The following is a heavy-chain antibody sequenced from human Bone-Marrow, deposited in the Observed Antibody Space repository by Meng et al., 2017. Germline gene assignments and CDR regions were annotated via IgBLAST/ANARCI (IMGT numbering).Heavy chain of an antibody. J-gene: IGHJ4*02. V-gene: IGHV3-33*01. CDR3: ASSPLLSYNY. Sequence: QVQRVESGGGVVQPGRSLGLSCAASGFTFSTYTMHWVRQAPGKGLEWVAVIWYDESNEYYADSVKGRFSISRDNSKNTLFLQMNSLRAEDTAVYYCASSPLLSYNYWGQGTLVTVSS. CDR1: GFTFSTYT. CDR2: IWYDESNE. D-gene: IGHD1-26*01.